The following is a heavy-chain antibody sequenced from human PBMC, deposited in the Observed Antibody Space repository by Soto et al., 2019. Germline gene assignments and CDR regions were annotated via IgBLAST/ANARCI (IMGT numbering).Heavy chain of an antibody. CDR2: ISYDGSNK. CDR1: GFTFSSYA. D-gene: IGHD6-13*01. V-gene: IGHV3-30-3*01. CDR3: ARDPQQPGTPVFDY. Sequence: GGSLRLSCAASGFTFSSYAMHWVRQAPGKGLEWVAVISYDGSNKYYADSVKGRFTISRDNSKNTLYLQMNSLRAEDTAVYYCARDPQQPGTPVFDYWGQGTLVTVSS. J-gene: IGHJ4*02.